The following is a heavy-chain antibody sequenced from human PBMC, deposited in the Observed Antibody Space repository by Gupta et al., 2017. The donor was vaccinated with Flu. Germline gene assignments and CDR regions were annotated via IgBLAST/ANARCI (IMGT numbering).Heavy chain of an antibody. V-gene: IGHV3-74*01. CDR2: INSDGSTT. CDR1: GFTFSSYW. CDR3: ARGGTAMANLLNY. Sequence: EVQLVESGGALVKPGGSLSRSCAASGFTFSSYWMHWVRQAPGKGLVWVSRINSDGSTTSYADSVKGRFTISRDNAKNTLYLQMNSLRAEDTAVYYCARGGTAMANLLNYWGQGTLVTVSS. J-gene: IGHJ4*02. D-gene: IGHD5-18*01.